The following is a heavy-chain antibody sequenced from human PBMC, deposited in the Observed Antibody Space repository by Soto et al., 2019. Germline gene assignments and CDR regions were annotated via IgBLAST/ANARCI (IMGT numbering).Heavy chain of an antibody. CDR3: AKDTRYADYVRWFDS. V-gene: IGHV3-23*01. D-gene: IGHD4-17*01. J-gene: IGHJ5*01. CDR2: INASGGRT. Sequence: EVHLLESGGGLVQPGGSLRLSCTASGFTFSSYAMTWVRQAPGRGLEGVSGINASGGRTFYADSVKGRFTISRDNSRSTLYLQMNSLRAEDTAVYYCAKDTRYADYVRWFDSWGQGTLVTVSS. CDR1: GFTFSSYA.